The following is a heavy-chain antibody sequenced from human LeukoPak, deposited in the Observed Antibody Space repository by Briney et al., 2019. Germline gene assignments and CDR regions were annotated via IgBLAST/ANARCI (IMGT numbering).Heavy chain of an antibody. CDR2: INPNSGGT. V-gene: IGHV1-2*02. CDR3: ARDMKAADIVVVVAASTAGGGIDY. Sequence: ASVKVSCKASGYTFTGYYMHWVRHAPGQGVEWMAWINPNSGGTNYAQKFQGRVTMTRDTSISTAYMELSRLRSDDTAVYYCARDMKAADIVVVVAASTAGGGIDYWGQGTLVTVSS. CDR1: GYTFTGYY. J-gene: IGHJ4*02. D-gene: IGHD2-15*01.